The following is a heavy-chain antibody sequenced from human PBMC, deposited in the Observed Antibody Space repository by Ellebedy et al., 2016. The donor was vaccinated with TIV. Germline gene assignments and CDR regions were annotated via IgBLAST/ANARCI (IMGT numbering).Heavy chain of an antibody. CDR1: GFTFNSYA. D-gene: IGHD3-10*01. V-gene: IGHV3-30-3*01. J-gene: IGHJ5*02. CDR2: ISFDGSNK. CDR3: AKDRGSSGNNWFDP. Sequence: GGSLRLXCAASGFTFNSYAMHWVRQAPGKGLEWVAVISFDGSNKYYADSVKSRFTISRDNSKNTLYLQMNSLRVEDTAVYYCAKDRGSSGNNWFDPWGQGTLVTVSS.